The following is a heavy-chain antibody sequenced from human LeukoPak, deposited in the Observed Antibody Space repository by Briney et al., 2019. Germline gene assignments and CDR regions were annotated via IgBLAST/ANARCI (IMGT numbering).Heavy chain of an antibody. CDR1: GFTFDDYA. D-gene: IGHD4-11*01. Sequence: PGGSLRLSCAASGFTFDDYAMHWVRQAPGKGLEWVSGISWNSGSIGYADSVKGRFTISRDNAKNSLYLQMNSLRAEDTAVYYCAREGLQFPDYWGQGTLVTVSS. CDR3: AREGLQFPDY. CDR2: ISWNSGSI. V-gene: IGHV3-9*01. J-gene: IGHJ4*02.